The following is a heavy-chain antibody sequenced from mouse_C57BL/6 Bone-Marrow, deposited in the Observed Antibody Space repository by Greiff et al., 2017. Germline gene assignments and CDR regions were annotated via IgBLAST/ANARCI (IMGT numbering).Heavy chain of an antibody. CDR1: GYTFTDYN. J-gene: IGHJ1*03. CDR2: INPNNGGT. D-gene: IGHD1-1*01. CDR3: ARCITTVVATRDWYFDV. Sequence: VQLQQSGPELVKPGASVKMSCKASGYTFTDYNMHWVKQSHGTSLEWIGYINPNNGGTSYNQKFTGKATLTVNKSSSTAYMELRSLPSEDSAVYYCARCITTVVATRDWYFDVWGTGTTVTVSS. V-gene: IGHV1-22*01.